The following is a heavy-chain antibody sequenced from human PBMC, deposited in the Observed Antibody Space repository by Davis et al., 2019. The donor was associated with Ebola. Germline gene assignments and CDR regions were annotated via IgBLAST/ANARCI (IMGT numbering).Heavy chain of an antibody. D-gene: IGHD2-15*01. CDR1: GFTFRDYF. CDR2: ISSGGSYI. CDR3: ARSGECSGGNCYSRPYYNYGLDV. V-gene: IGHV3-11*06. Sequence: PGGSLRLSCAASGFTFRDYFMSWIRQAPGKGPEWLSYISSGGSYIKYADSVKGRFTISRDNAKNSLHLQMNSLRADDTAVYFCARSGECSGGNCYSRPYYNYGLDVWGQGTTVIVSS. J-gene: IGHJ6*02.